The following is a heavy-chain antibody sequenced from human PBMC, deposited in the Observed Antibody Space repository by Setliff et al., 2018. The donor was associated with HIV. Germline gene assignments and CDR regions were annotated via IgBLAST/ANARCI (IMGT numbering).Heavy chain of an antibody. CDR1: GYTFTKFD. J-gene: IGHJ3*01. CDR2: MNPNSGNT. D-gene: IGHD6-13*01. V-gene: IGHV1-8*01. CDR3: ARGRAALNAFDV. Sequence: PSVKVSCKASGYTFTKFDINWVRQAAGQGLEWMGWMNPNSGNTGYAQKIQGRVTMTRNTSISTAYMELSSLRYEDTAFYFCARGRAALNAFDVWGQGTMVTVSS.